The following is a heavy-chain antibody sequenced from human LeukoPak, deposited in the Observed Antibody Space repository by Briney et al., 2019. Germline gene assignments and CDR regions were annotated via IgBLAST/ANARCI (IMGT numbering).Heavy chain of an antibody. CDR3: AKDRPVSYFP. CDR2: ISGSGGST. J-gene: IGHJ5*02. CDR1: GFTFSSHA. Sequence: GGSLRLSCAASGFTFSSHAMSWVRQAPGKGLEWVSAISGSGGSTYYPDSVKGRFTISRDNSKNTRYLQMNSLRAEDTAVYYGAKDRPVSYFPWGQGTRVSVST. D-gene: IGHD3-10*01. V-gene: IGHV3-23*01.